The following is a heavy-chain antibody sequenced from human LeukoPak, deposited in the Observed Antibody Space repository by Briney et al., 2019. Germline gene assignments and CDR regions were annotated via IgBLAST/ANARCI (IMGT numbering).Heavy chain of an antibody. J-gene: IGHJ6*02. CDR1: GYTFTSYG. V-gene: IGHV1-18*01. CDR3: ARGGYYDFWSGTSDYYYYGMDV. D-gene: IGHD3-3*01. Sequence: GASVKVSCKASGYTFTSYGISWVRQAPGQGLEWMGWSSAYNGNTNYAQKLQGRVTMTTDTSTSTAYMELRSLRSDDTAVYYCARGGYYDFWSGTSDYYYYGMDVWGQGTTVTVSS. CDR2: SSAYNGNT.